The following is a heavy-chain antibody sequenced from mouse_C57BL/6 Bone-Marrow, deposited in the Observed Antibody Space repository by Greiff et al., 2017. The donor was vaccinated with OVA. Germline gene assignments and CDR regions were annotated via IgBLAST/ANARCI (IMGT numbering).Heavy chain of an antibody. CDR3: ARGAYGSYWYFDD. CDR2: INPNNGGT. D-gene: IGHD1-1*01. CDR1: GYTFTDYN. J-gene: IGHJ1*03. Sequence: VQLKESGPELVKPGASVKMSCKASGYTFTDYNMHWVKQSHGKSLEWIGYINPNNGGTSYNQKFKGKATLTVNKSSSTAYMELRSLTSEDSADYYGARGAYGSYWYFDDWGTGTTVTVSS. V-gene: IGHV1-22*01.